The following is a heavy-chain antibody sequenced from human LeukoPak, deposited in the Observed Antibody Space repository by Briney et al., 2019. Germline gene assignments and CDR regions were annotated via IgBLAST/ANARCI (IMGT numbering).Heavy chain of an antibody. V-gene: IGHV3-23*01. CDR2: ISDSGGRT. CDR1: GFTFSSCA. CDR3: AKRSGLEY. D-gene: IGHD7-27*01. Sequence: GGSLRLSCAASGFTFSSCAMNWVRQAPGKGLEWVSMISDSGGRTYYADSVKGRFTISRDNSKNTLYLQMNSLRAEDTAVYYCAKRSGLEYWGQGTLVTVSS. J-gene: IGHJ4*02.